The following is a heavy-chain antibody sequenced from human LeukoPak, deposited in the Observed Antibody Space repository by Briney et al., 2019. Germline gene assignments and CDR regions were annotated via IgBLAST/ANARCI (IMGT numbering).Heavy chain of an antibody. CDR3: AKTSLYNSPKRNHKDWVYFYYYMDV. V-gene: IGHV3-48*03. Sequence: PGGSLSLSCAASGFTFSTYEMNWVRQAPGKGLEWVSYISDTGGTIYYADSVKGRFTISRDNAKNSLYLQMNSLRAEDTAVYYCAKTSLYNSPKRNHKDWVYFYYYMDVWGKGTTVTVSS. J-gene: IGHJ6*03. D-gene: IGHD1-20*01. CDR2: ISDTGGTI. CDR1: GFTFSTYE.